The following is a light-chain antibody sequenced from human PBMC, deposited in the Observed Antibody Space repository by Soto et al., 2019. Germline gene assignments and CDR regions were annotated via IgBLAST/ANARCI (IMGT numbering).Light chain of an antibody. J-gene: IGKJ4*01. CDR3: QKYDTVPLT. V-gene: IGKV1-27*01. CDR1: QAISNY. CDR2: DAS. Sequence: DIQMTQSPSSLSASVGDGVAITCRASQAISNYLAWYQQKPGEVPRLLIYDASTLQSGVPLRFSGSGSGTDFTLTIRVLQPEDVGTYYCQKYDTVPLTFGGGTKVEI.